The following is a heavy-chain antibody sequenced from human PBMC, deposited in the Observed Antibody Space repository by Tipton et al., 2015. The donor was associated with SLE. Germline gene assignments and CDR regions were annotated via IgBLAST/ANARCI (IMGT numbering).Heavy chain of an antibody. Sequence: TLSLTCTVSGGSISSYCWSWIRQSPGKGLEWIGYIYTSGSTNYNPSLKSRVTISADTSKNQFSLKLSSVTAADTAVYYCARGSSWTYFDYWGQGTLVTVSS. J-gene: IGHJ4*02. D-gene: IGHD6-13*01. V-gene: IGHV4-4*08. CDR3: ARGSSWTYFDY. CDR2: IYTSGST. CDR1: GGSISSYC.